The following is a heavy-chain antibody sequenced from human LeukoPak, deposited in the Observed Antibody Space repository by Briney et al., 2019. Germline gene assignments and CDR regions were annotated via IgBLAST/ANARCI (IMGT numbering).Heavy chain of an antibody. V-gene: IGHV3-33*06. D-gene: IGHD1-14*01. CDR2: IWYDGSNK. J-gene: IGHJ5*01. CDR1: GFTFSNYG. CDR3: AKGGALGTTNLDS. Sequence: GGSLRLSCAASGFTFSNYGMHWVRQAPGKGLEWVAIIWYDGSNKYYADSVKGRFTISRDNSKNTLYLQMNSLRAEDTAVYYCAKGGALGTTNLDSWGPGTLVTVSS.